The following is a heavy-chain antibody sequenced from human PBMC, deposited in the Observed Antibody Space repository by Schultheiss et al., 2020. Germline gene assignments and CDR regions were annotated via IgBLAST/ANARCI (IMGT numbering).Heavy chain of an antibody. CDR3: ARADSGSPTLFDY. CDR1: GGTFSSYA. V-gene: IGHV1-69*13. D-gene: IGHD1-26*01. CDR2: IIPIFGTA. Sequence: SVTVSCKASGGTFSSYAISWVRQAPGQGLEWMGGIIPIFGTANYAQKFQGRVTITADESTSTAYMELSSLRSEDTAVYYCARADSGSPTLFDYWGQGTLVTVSS. J-gene: IGHJ4*02.